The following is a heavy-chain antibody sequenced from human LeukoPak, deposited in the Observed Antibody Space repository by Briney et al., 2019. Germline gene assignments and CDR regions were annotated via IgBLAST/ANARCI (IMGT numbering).Heavy chain of an antibody. CDR1: GGSINNYF. V-gene: IGHV4-4*07. CDR3: ARDDPARMTATLDY. J-gene: IGHJ4*02. Sequence: SETLSLTCTVSGGSINNYFWGWVRQPAGEGLEWIGRIYTSGSTNYNPSLRSRVTISVDMSKNQFSLKLSSVTAADTAVYYCARDDPARMTATLDYWGQGILVTVSS. D-gene: IGHD2-21*02. CDR2: IYTSGST.